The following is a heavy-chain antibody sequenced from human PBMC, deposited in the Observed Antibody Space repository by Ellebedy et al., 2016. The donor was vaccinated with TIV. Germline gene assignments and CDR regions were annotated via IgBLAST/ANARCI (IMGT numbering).Heavy chain of an antibody. V-gene: IGHV4-4*02. CDR2: IYHSGST. CDR3: ARGLSSSWYGVFFDY. Sequence: GSLRLSCAVSGGSISSNNWWGWARQPPGKGLEWIGEIYHSGSTNYNPSLKSRVTISVDKSKNQFSLKLSSVTAADTAVYYCARGLSSSWYGVFFDYWGQGTLVTVSS. D-gene: IGHD6-13*01. CDR1: GGSISSNNW. J-gene: IGHJ4*02.